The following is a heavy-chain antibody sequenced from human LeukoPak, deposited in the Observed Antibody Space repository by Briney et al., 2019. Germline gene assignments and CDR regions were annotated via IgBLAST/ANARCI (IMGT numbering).Heavy chain of an antibody. D-gene: IGHD6-13*01. J-gene: IGHJ5*02. CDR2: VSRFGGTT. CDR3: VKHVGSRWSNNRFDP. Sequence: GGSLRLSCAASGFTFDSYATSWVRQAPGKGLEWVSAVSRFGGTTYYADSAKGRFTISRVNSNNTVYLQMNSLRVGDTALYYCVKHVGSRWSNNRFDPWGQGTPVTVS. CDR1: GFTFDSYA. V-gene: IGHV3-23*01.